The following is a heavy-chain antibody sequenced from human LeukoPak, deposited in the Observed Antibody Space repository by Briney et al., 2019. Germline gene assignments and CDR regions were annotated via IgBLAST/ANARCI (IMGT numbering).Heavy chain of an antibody. CDR3: ARGYGYTYGPGQYYGMDV. CDR2: IYYTGST. Sequence: SETLSLTCTVSGGSISSSSYYWGWIRQPPGKGLGWIGCIYYTGSTYYNPSLNSRVTISVDTSKNQLSLKLSSVTAADTAVYYCARGYGYTYGPGQYYGMDVWGQGTTVTVSS. J-gene: IGHJ6*02. D-gene: IGHD5-18*01. CDR1: GGSISSSSYY. V-gene: IGHV4-39*01.